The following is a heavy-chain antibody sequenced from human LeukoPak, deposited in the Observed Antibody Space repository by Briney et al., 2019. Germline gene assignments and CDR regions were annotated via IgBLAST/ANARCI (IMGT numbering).Heavy chain of an antibody. J-gene: IGHJ5*02. Sequence: SETLSLTCTVSGGSISSSSYYWGWIRQPPGKGLEWIGSIYYSGSTYYNPSLKSRVTISVDTSKNQFSLKLSSVTAADTAVYYCARQMPNSNWFDPWGPGTLVTVSS. CDR1: GGSISSSSYY. V-gene: IGHV4-39*01. CDR2: IYYSGST. CDR3: ARQMPNSNWFDP. D-gene: IGHD2-2*01.